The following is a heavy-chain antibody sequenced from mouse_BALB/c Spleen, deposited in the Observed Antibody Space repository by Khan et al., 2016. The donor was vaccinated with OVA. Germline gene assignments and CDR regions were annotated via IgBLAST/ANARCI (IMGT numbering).Heavy chain of an antibody. V-gene: IGHV5-4*02. Sequence: EVELVESGGGLVKPGGSLKLSCAASGFTFSDYYMFWVRQTPEKRLEWVATISDGGNYTYYPDRVKGRFTISRAHAKNNLYLQMSSLKSEDTAMYYCARDDGSTLYYYAMDYWGQGTSVTVSS. CDR3: ARDDGSTLYYYAMDY. CDR2: ISDGGNYT. CDR1: GFTFSDYY. D-gene: IGHD2-3*01. J-gene: IGHJ4*01.